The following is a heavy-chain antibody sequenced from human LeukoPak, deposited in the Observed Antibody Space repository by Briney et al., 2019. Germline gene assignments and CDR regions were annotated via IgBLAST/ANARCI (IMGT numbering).Heavy chain of an antibody. CDR1: GYTFTTYG. V-gene: IGHV1-18*01. Sequence: GASVKVSCKASGYTFTTYGISWVRQAPGQGLEWMGWISAYSGSTNYAQNPQGRVTMTTDTSTSTAYMELRSLRSDDTAVYYCARHYGGTFFDYWGQGTPVTVSS. D-gene: IGHD4-23*01. CDR3: ARHYGGTFFDY. J-gene: IGHJ4*02. CDR2: ISAYSGST.